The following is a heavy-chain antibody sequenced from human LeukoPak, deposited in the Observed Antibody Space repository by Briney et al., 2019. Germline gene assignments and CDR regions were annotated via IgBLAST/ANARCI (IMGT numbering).Heavy chain of an antibody. D-gene: IGHD1-26*01. V-gene: IGHV3-74*01. Sequence: RINSDGSTTNYADSVKGRFTISRDNAKYTLYLQMNSLRAEDTAVYYCARRSSGSPPYYFDYWGQGTLVTVSS. CDR3: ARRSSGSPPYYFDY. CDR2: INSDGSTT. J-gene: IGHJ4*02.